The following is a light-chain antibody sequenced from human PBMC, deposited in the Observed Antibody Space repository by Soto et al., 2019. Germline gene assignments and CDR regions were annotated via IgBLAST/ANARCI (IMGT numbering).Light chain of an antibody. CDR1: QSISSW. J-gene: IGKJ1*01. CDR2: DAS. Sequence: QVPKCPSLDCQSIGESVTITCRASQSISSWLAWYQQKPGKAPKLLIYDASSLESRVPSRFSGSRSGTEFILTIRSLQPDDFATYYCQQYNSYSPTFAQGTKVDIK. V-gene: IGKV1-5*01. CDR3: QQYNSYSPT.